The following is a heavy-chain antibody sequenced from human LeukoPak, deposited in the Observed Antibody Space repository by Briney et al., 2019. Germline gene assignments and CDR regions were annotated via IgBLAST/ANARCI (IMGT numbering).Heavy chain of an antibody. CDR1: GGSISSSSYY. D-gene: IGHD1-26*01. CDR3: ARHPQLRTVGPTTASRNFDY. Sequence: PSETLSLTCTVSGGSISSSSYYWGWIRQPPGKGLEWIGSIYYSGSTYYNPSLKSRVTISVDTSKNQFSLKLSSVTAADTAVYYCARHPQLRTVGPTTASRNFDYWGQGTLVTVSS. V-gene: IGHV4-39*01. CDR2: IYYSGST. J-gene: IGHJ4*02.